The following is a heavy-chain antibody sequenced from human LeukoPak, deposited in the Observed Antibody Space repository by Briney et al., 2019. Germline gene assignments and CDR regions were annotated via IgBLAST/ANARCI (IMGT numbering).Heavy chain of an antibody. CDR3: AKGLVPAAIRVVDY. D-gene: IGHD2-2*01. Sequence: GGSLRLSCAASGFTFSSYAMSWVRQAPGKGLEWVSAISASGGSTYYADSVKGRLTISRDNSQNTLYLQVNSLRAEDTAVYYCAKGLVPAAIRVVDYWGQGTLVTVSS. CDR1: GFTFSSYA. V-gene: IGHV3-23*01. J-gene: IGHJ4*02. CDR2: ISASGGST.